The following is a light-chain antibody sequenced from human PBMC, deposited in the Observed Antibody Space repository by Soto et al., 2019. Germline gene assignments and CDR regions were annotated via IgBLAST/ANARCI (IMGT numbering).Light chain of an antibody. CDR3: QHYGSSPPYT. Sequence: EIVMTQSPATLSVSPGERATLSCRASHSVSSNLAWYQQKPGQAPRLLIFGASSRATGIPAKFSGSGSGTEFTLTISSLQSEDIAVYYCQHYGSSPPYTFGQGTKLEIK. V-gene: IGKV3-15*01. CDR2: GAS. CDR1: HSVSSN. J-gene: IGKJ2*01.